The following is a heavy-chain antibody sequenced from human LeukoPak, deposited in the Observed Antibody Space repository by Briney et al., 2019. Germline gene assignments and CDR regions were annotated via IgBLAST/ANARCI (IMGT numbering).Heavy chain of an antibody. V-gene: IGHV1-69*13. CDR2: IIPIFGTA. CDR3: ARDRDGSGFMDV. J-gene: IGHJ6*02. D-gene: IGHD3-10*01. CDR1: GGTFSSYA. Sequence: SVKVSCKASGGTFSSYAISWVRQAPGQGLERMGGIIPIFGTANYAQKFQGRVTITADESTSTAYMELSSLRSEDTAVYYCARDRDGSGFMDVWGQGTTVTVSS.